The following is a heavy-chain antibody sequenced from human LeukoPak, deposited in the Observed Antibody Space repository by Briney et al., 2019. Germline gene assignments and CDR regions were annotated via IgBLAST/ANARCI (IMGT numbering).Heavy chain of an antibody. CDR3: ARCARGWFDP. V-gene: IGHV4-34*01. CDR2: VNHSGST. J-gene: IGHJ5*02. CDR1: GGSFSGYY. Sequence: SETLSLTCAVYGGSFSGYYWSWIRQPPGKGLEWIGEVNHSGSTNYNPSLKSRVTISVDTSKNQFSLKLSSVTAADTAVYYCARCARGWFDPWGQGTLVTVSS.